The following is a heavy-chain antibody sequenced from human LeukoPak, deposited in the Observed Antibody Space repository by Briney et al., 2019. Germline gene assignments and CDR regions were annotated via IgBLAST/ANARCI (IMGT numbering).Heavy chain of an antibody. J-gene: IGHJ4*02. D-gene: IGHD3-22*01. V-gene: IGHV4-30-4*01. CDR1: GGSISSGDYY. CDR2: IYYSGST. CDR3: ARVPTYYYDSSGCSFDY. Sequence: SETLSLTCTVSGGSISSGDYYWSWIRQPPGKGLEWIGYIYYSGSTYYNPSLKGRVTISVDTSKNQFSLKLSSVTAADTAVYYCARVPTYYYDSSGCSFDYWGQGTLVTVSS.